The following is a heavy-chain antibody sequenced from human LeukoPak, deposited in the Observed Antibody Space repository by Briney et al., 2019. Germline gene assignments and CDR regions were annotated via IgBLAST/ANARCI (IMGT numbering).Heavy chain of an antibody. CDR1: GYTFTSYD. CDR2: MNPNSGNT. D-gene: IGHD3-3*01. CDR3: ARSTHIYYDSWSGYYYSGCDY. Sequence: ASVKVSCKASGYTFTSYDINWVRQATGQGLEWMGWMNPNSGNTGYAQKFQGRVTITRNTSISTAYMELSSLRSEDTAVYYCARSTHIYYDSWSGYYYSGCDYWGQGTLVTVSS. J-gene: IGHJ4*02. V-gene: IGHV1-8*01.